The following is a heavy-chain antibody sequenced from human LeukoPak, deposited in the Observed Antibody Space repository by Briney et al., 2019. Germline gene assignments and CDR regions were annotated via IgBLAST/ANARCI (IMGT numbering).Heavy chain of an antibody. V-gene: IGHV4-59*08. CDR2: IYYSGST. CDR1: GDSISGHY. CDR3: ARLHADTSPTPYYYYIYV. J-gene: IGHJ6*03. D-gene: IGHD5-18*01. Sequence: PSETLSLTCTVSGDSISGHYWSWIRQPPGKGLEWIGYIYYSGSTNYNPSLRSRATISIDTSMNQYSLRLTSVTAADTAVYYCARLHADTSPTPYYYYIYVWGKGTTVTVSS.